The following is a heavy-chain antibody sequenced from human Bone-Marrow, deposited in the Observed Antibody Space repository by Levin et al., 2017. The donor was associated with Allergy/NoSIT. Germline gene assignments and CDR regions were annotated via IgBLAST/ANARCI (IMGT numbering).Heavy chain of an antibody. D-gene: IGHD4-17*01. Sequence: GESLKISCAASGFNFDHYGMTWVRQAPGKGLEWVSGINWNGGVTRYADSVKGRFTVSRDNARNSLYLQMNSLRAEDTALYYCAREEGSVPGLYYFDYWGQGSLVTVSS. J-gene: IGHJ4*02. CDR1: GFNFDHYG. CDR3: AREEGSVPGLYYFDY. CDR2: INWNGGVT. V-gene: IGHV3-20*04.